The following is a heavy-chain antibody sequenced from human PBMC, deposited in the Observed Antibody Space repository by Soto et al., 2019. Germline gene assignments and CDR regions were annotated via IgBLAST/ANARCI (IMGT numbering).Heavy chain of an antibody. CDR2: ISYDGRNE. D-gene: IGHD2-8*01. J-gene: IGHJ4*02. V-gene: IGHV3-30*03. Sequence: GGSLRLSCTVSGFTFSAFAMYWVRQAPGKGLEWVALISYDGRNEDYAESVRGRFTISRDNAKNSLYLQMNSLRDEDTAVYYCARDRDAYCSNGVCSGPYFDYWGRGTLVTVSS. CDR1: GFTFSAFA. CDR3: ARDRDAYCSNGVCSGPYFDY.